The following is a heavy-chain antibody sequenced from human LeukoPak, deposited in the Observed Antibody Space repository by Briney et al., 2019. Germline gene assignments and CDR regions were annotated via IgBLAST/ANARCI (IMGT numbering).Heavy chain of an antibody. CDR2: ISSDGNT. Sequence: PSETLSLTCTVSGGSISSGSFYWAWVRQPPGEGLEWIGSISSDGNTYHNASLKSRITMSVDTSKYQFSLKLGAVTAADTATYSCARHLRGAVVHFDSWGQGSLVTVSS. D-gene: IGHD2-15*01. CDR3: ARHLRGAVVHFDS. J-gene: IGHJ4*02. V-gene: IGHV4-39*01. CDR1: GGSISSGSFY.